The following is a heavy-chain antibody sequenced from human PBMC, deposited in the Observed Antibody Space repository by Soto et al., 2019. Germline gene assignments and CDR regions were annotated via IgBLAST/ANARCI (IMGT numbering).Heavy chain of an antibody. CDR2: IYYSGST. CDR3: ARDHYNNSIDD. D-gene: IGHD1-1*01. V-gene: IGHV4-59*12. Sequence: PSETLSLTCTVSGGSISSYYWSWIRQPPGKGLEWIGYIYYSGSTNYNPSLKSRVTISVDTSKNQFSLKLSSVTAADTAVYYCARDHYNNSIDDWGQGTLVTVSS. CDR1: GGSISSYY. J-gene: IGHJ4*02.